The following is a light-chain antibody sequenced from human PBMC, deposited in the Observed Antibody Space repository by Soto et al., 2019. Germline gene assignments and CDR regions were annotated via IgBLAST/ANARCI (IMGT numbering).Light chain of an antibody. CDR1: NHTLYSSDNKNY. CDR3: KQYYSSPPA. Sequence: IVLTQSPDSLALSLDEMATISCKPSNHTLYSSDNKNYLSWYQQRPGQPPKLLFYWASTRESGVPDRFSGSGSGTHFTLTITSLQAEDVAVYYCKQYYSSPPAFGQGTKVDIK. V-gene: IGKV4-1*01. CDR2: WAS. J-gene: IGKJ1*01.